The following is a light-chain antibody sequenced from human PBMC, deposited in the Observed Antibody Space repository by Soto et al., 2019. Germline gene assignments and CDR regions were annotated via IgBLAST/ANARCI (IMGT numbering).Light chain of an antibody. CDR1: QSVSSS. CDR2: GVS. Sequence: EIVLTQSPGTLSLSPGERATLSCRASQSVSSSLAWYQQKGGQAPRLLIHGVSIRATGIPDRFSGSGSGTDFTLTISRLEPEDFAVYYCQQYGGSPRTFGQGTKVEVK. CDR3: QQYGGSPRT. J-gene: IGKJ1*01. V-gene: IGKV3-20*01.